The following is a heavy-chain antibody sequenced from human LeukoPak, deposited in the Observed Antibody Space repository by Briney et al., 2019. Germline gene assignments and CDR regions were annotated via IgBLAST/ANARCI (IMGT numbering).Heavy chain of an antibody. CDR3: ARHVYSSSWYRWFDP. CDR1: GGSISSSSYY. V-gene: IGHV4-39*01. CDR2: IYYSGST. J-gene: IGHJ5*02. D-gene: IGHD6-13*01. Sequence: PSETLSLTCTVSGGSISSSSYYWGWIRQPRGKGLEWIGSIYYSGSTYYNPSLKSRVTISVDTSKNQFSLKLSSVTAADTAVYYCARHVYSSSWYRWFDPWGQGTRVTVSS.